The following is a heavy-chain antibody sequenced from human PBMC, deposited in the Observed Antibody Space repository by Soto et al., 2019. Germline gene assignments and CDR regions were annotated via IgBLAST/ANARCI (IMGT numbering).Heavy chain of an antibody. CDR2: ISGSGGST. CDR1: GFTFSSYA. J-gene: IGHJ5*02. CDR3: AKGRIGAVQTPLQFDP. Sequence: GGSLRLSCAASGFTFSSYAMSWVRQAPGKGLEWVSAISGSGGSTYYADSVKGRFTISRDNSKNTLYLQMNSLRAEDTAVYYCAKGRIGAVQTPLQFDPWGKGTLVTVSS. V-gene: IGHV3-23*01. D-gene: IGHD2-15*01.